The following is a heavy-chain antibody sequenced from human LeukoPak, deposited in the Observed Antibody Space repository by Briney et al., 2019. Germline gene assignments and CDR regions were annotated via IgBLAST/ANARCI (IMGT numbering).Heavy chain of an antibody. CDR3: ARDDYNRH. V-gene: IGHV3-74*01. D-gene: IGHD4-11*01. CDR1: GFTFSSYW. CDR2: IRSDGSST. Sequence: GGSLRLSCAASGFTFSSYWMHWVRQAPGKGLVWVSRIRSDGSSTTYADSVKGRFTISRDNTKNTLYLQMNSLRADDTAVYYCARDDYNRHWGQGILVTVSS. J-gene: IGHJ4*02.